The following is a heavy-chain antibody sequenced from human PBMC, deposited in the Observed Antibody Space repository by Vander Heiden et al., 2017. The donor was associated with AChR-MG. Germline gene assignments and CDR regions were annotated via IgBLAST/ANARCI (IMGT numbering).Heavy chain of an antibody. D-gene: IGHD6-19*01. CDR2: ISYDGSNK. CDR3: ARDRGDSSGRINAFDI. Sequence: QVQLVESGGGVVQPGRSLRLSCAASGFTFSTYAMHWVRQAPGKGLEWVAVISYDGSNKYYADSVKGRFTISRDNSKNTLYLQMNSLRAEDTAVYYCARDRGDSSGRINAFDIWGQGTMVTVSS. J-gene: IGHJ3*02. V-gene: IGHV3-30-3*01. CDR1: GFTFSTYA.